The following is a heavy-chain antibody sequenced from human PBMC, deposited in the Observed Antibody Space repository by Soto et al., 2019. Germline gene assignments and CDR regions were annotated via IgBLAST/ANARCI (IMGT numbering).Heavy chain of an antibody. Sequence: SETLSLTCPVSGGSLSSGNYYWSWVRQHPGKGLEWIGYIYYSGSTYYNPSLKSRVTISVDTSKNQFSLKLSSVTAADTAVYYCARHNYDSSGTAVDVWGQGTTVTVSS. J-gene: IGHJ6*02. V-gene: IGHV4-31*03. CDR2: IYYSGST. CDR3: ARHNYDSSGTAVDV. D-gene: IGHD3-22*01. CDR1: GGSLSSGNYY.